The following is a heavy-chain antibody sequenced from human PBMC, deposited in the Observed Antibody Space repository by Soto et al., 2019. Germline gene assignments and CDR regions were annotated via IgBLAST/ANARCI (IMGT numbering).Heavy chain of an antibody. Sequence: PGGALRRSEAAPGLIVSNYKRQWVRQAPGKGLVWVSRINTDGSIIDYADSVKGRFTVSRDNAKNTLYLQMNSLRADDTAVYYCARDTDGLHYWGQGTLVTVSS. CDR1: GLIVSNYK. J-gene: IGHJ4*02. CDR3: ARDTDGLHY. CDR2: INTDGSII. V-gene: IGHV3-74*01.